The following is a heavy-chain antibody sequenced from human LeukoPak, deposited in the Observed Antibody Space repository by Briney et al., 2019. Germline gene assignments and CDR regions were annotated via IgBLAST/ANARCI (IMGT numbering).Heavy chain of an antibody. V-gene: IGHV4-39*07. D-gene: IGHD2-21*02. CDR3: ERRAYCGGDCSPSSS. CDR1: GGSISSSSYY. Sequence: PSETLSLTCTVSGGSISSSSYYWGWIRQPPGKGLEWIGSIYYSGSTYYNPSLKSRVTISVDTSKNQFSLKLSSVTAADTAVYYCERRAYCGGDCSPSSSWGQGTLVTVSS. J-gene: IGHJ4*02. CDR2: IYYSGST.